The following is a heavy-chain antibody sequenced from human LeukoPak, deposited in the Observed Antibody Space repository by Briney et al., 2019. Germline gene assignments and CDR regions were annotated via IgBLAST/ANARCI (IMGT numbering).Heavy chain of an antibody. D-gene: IGHD2-15*01. CDR2: IYSGGST. CDR1: GFTVSSNY. V-gene: IGHV3-53*01. J-gene: IGHJ6*02. CDR3: ARVDSLGYYGMDV. Sequence: GGSLRLSCAASGFTVSSNYMSWVRQAPGKGLEWVSVIYSGGSTYYADSVKGRFTISRDNSKNTLYLQMNSLRAEDTAVYYCARVDSLGYYGMDVWGQGTTVTVSS.